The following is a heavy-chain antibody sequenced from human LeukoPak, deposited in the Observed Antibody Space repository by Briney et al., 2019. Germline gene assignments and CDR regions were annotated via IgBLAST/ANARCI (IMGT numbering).Heavy chain of an antibody. CDR3: ARPSAMYCDFWSGLARPFDPVLDAFDI. J-gene: IGHJ3*02. CDR2: IWYDGSNK. V-gene: IGHV3-33*01. D-gene: IGHD3-3*01. Sequence: GGSLRLSCAASGFTFSSYGMHWVRQAPGKGLEWVAVIWYDGSNKYYADSVKGRFTISRDNSKNSLYLQMNSLRAEDTAVYYCARPSAMYCDFWSGLARPFDPVLDAFDIWGQGTMVTVSS. CDR1: GFTFSSYG.